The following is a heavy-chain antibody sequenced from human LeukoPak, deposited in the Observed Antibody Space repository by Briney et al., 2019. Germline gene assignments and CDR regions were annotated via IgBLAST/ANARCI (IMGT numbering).Heavy chain of an antibody. Sequence: PSETLSLTCTVSGDSISSNSNSRYYWGWIRQAPGKGLEWIGEINHSANMRYNPSLKSRVSLSVDTSKSQFSLKLSSVTAADTAVYYCARGGKWLYYFDYWGQGTLVTVSS. J-gene: IGHJ4*02. CDR1: GDSISSNSNSRYY. D-gene: IGHD6-19*01. CDR2: INHSANM. CDR3: ARGGKWLYYFDY. V-gene: IGHV4-39*07.